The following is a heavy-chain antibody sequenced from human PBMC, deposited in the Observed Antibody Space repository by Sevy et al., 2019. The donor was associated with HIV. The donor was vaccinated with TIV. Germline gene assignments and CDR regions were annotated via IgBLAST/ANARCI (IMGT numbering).Heavy chain of an antibody. CDR2: INHSGANT. V-gene: IGHV3-23*01. D-gene: IGHD1-1*01. Sequence: GGSLRLSCSASGFTFSSYAMTWVRQAPGKGLKCVSIINHSGANTYYIDSVKGRFTISRDNSKNTVYPQMNSLRAEDTAVYYCAANWNLDYWGQGILVTVSS. CDR1: GFTFSSYA. CDR3: AANWNLDY. J-gene: IGHJ4*02.